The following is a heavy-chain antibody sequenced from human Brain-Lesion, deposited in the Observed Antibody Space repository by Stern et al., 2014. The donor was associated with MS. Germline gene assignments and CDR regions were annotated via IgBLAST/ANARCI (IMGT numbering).Heavy chain of an antibody. CDR2: IDPSDSNP. Sequence: VQLGQSGAEVKKPGESLRISCQGSGYSFTSDWISWVRQMPGKGLEWMGRIDPSDSNPNYSTSFQGHVTISADKSINTAYLDWRSLKASDTAMYYCARHMGEGLSIDYWGQGTLVTVSS. CDR3: ARHMGEGLSIDY. V-gene: IGHV5-10-1*03. D-gene: IGHD3-16*01. CDR1: GYSFTSDW. J-gene: IGHJ4*02.